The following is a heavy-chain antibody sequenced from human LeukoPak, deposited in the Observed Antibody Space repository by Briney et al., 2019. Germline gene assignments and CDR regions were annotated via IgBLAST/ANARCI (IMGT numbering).Heavy chain of an antibody. CDR2: INGDASST. D-gene: IGHD5-18*01. CDR1: GLTLSGYW. V-gene: IGHV3-74*01. Sequence: GGSLRLSCAASGLTLSGYWMHWVRQAPGKGLVWVSRINGDASSTSYADSVKGRFTISRDNAKSTLYLQMNSLRIEDTAVYYCARAHGNTYGYFEYWGQGTLVTVSS. J-gene: IGHJ4*02. CDR3: ARAHGNTYGYFEY.